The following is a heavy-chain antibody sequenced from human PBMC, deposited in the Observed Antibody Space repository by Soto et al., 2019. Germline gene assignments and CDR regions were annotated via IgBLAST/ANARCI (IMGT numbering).Heavy chain of an antibody. D-gene: IGHD2-2*02. V-gene: IGHV1-69*02. J-gene: IGHJ4*02. Sequence: QVQLVQSGAEVKKPGSSVKVSCKASGGTFSSYTISWVRQAPGQGLEWMGRIIPILGIANYAQKCQGRVTITADKSTRTADMELSSLRSEDTAVYYCAMEYCSSTSCYRDYWGQGTLVTVSS. CDR3: AMEYCSSTSCYRDY. CDR2: IIPILGIA. CDR1: GGTFSSYT.